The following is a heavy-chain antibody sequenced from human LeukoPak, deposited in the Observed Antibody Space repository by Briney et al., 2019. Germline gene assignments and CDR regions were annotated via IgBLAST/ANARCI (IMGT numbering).Heavy chain of an antibody. J-gene: IGHJ6*02. V-gene: IGHV1-69*13. CDR3: ARTEWPYAYYYYGMDV. Sequence: SVKVSCKASGGTFSSYAISWVRQAPGQGLEWMGGIIPNFYTANYAQKFQGRVTITADESTSTAYMELSSLRSEDTDVYYSARTEWPYAYYYYGMDVWGQGTTVTVSS. CDR1: GGTFSSYA. D-gene: IGHD3-3*01. CDR2: IIPNFYTA.